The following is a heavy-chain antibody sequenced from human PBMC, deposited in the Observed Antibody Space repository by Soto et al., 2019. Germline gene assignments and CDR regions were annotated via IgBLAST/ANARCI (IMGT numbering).Heavy chain of an antibody. J-gene: IGHJ6*02. CDR1: GFTFSSYE. CDR2: ISSSGSTI. V-gene: IGHV3-48*03. D-gene: IGHD6-13*01. CDR3: ARDRIAAARSYYYYGMDV. Sequence: GGSLRLSCAASGFTFSSYEMNWVLQAPGKGLEWVSYISSSGSTIYYADSVKGRFTISRDNAKNSLYLQMNSLRAEDTAVYYCARDRIAAARSYYYYGMDVWGQGTTVTVYS.